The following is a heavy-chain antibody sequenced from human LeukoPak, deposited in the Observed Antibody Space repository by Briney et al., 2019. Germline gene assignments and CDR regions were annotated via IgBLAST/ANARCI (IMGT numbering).Heavy chain of an antibody. J-gene: IGHJ6*04. V-gene: IGHV4-59*08. CDR1: GDSISSKY. CDR3: AMLMPMVLTGQRYFYHPLDV. CDR2: VHYTGYT. D-gene: IGHD3-9*01. Sequence: PSETLSLTCTVSGDSISSKYWTWVRQPPGEGLEYIGYVHYTGYTDYNPSLASRLTISIDTSRNQFSLKLSSVTAADTAVYYCAMLMPMVLTGQRYFYHPLDVGGKGTTVTVSS.